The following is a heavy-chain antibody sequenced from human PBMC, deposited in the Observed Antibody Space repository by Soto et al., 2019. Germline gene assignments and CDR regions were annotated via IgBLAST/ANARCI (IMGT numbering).Heavy chain of an antibody. J-gene: IGHJ4*02. D-gene: IGHD1-26*01. CDR1: GFTFSNYA. CDR3: AKALVGEVGATDY. CDR2: ITRTDST. V-gene: IGHV3-23*01. Sequence: GGSLRLSCTASGFTFSNYAMSWVRQAPGKGLEWVSAITRTDSTYYADSVKGRFTISRDNTRNTRYLQMNSLRAEDAALYYCAKALVGEVGATDYWGQGTLVTVSS.